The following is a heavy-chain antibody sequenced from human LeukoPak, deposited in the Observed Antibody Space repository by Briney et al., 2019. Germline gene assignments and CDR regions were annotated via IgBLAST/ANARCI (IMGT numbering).Heavy chain of an antibody. CDR2: LYSDGNT. CDR1: GFTVITND. D-gene: IGHD1-14*01. J-gene: IGHJ4*02. V-gene: IGHV3-53*01. CDR3: SRGVEPLAANTLAY. Sequence: PGGSLRLSCPASGFTVITNDMTWVRQAPGKGLEWVSVLYSDGNTKYADSVQGRFTISRDNSKNTLYLQMNSLSADDTAVYYFSRGVEPLAANTLAYGGQGTLVTVSS.